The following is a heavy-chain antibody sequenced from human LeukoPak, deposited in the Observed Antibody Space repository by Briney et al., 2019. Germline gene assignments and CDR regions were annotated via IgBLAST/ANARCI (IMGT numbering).Heavy chain of an antibody. Sequence: GGSLRLPCAASGFTFSSYWMHWVRQAPGKGLVWVSRINSDGSSTSYADSVKGRFTISRDNAKNTLYLQMNSLRAEDTAVYYCARELLSSWYYFDYWGQGTLVTVSS. CDR1: GFTFSSYW. CDR3: ARELLSSWYYFDY. V-gene: IGHV3-74*01. D-gene: IGHD6-13*01. CDR2: INSDGSST. J-gene: IGHJ4*02.